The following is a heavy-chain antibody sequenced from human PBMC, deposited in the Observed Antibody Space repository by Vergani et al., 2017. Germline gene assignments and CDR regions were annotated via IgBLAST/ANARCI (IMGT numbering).Heavy chain of an antibody. J-gene: IGHJ4*02. Sequence: QVQLVQSGAEVKKPGSSVKVSCKASGGTFSSYAISWVRQAPGQGLEWMGWISAYNGNTNYAQKLQGRVTMTTDTSTSTAYMELRSLRSDDTAVYYCAVTIGGAAAAPGVDYWGQGTLVTVSS. CDR1: GGTFSSYA. CDR2: ISAYNGNT. D-gene: IGHD6-13*01. V-gene: IGHV1-18*01. CDR3: AVTIGGAAAAPGVDY.